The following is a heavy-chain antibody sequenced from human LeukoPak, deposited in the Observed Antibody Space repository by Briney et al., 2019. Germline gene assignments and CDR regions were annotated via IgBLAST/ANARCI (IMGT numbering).Heavy chain of an antibody. CDR2: ISAYNGNT. CDR1: GDTFTSYG. J-gene: IGHJ4*02. CDR3: ARGGGHYCSGGSCYSNY. V-gene: IGHV1-18*01. Sequence: ASVKVSCKASGDTFTSYGISWVRQAPGQGLEWMGWISAYNGNTNYAQKLQGRVTMTTDTSTSTAYMELRSLRSDDTAVYYCARGGGHYCSGGSCYSNYWGQGTLVTVSS. D-gene: IGHD2-15*01.